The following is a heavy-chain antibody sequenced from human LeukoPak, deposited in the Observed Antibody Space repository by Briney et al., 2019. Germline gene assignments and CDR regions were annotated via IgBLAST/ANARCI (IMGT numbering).Heavy chain of an antibody. Sequence: SVKGSCKAPGGTFSSYAISWVRQATGQGLEWMGGIIPISGTANYAQKFQGRVTITADESTSTAYMELSSLRSEDTAVYYCASAVTTFAVYAFDIWGQGTMVTVSS. CDR2: IIPISGTA. V-gene: IGHV1-69*13. D-gene: IGHD4-17*01. J-gene: IGHJ3*02. CDR1: GGTFSSYA. CDR3: ASAVTTFAVYAFDI.